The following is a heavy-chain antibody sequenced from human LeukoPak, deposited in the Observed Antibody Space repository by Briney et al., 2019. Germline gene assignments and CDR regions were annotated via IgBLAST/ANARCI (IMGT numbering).Heavy chain of an antibody. V-gene: IGHV4-61*01. CDR3: ARHAPSRLWFGGD. CDR1: GGSVSSGSYH. CDR2: SYYFGST. D-gene: IGHD3-10*01. Sequence: SETLSLTCTVSGGSVSSGSYHWSWIRQPPGKGLEWIGYSYYFGSTNYNPSLKSRVTISVDTSKNQFSLKLSSVTAADTAVYYCARHAPSRLWFGGDWGQGTLVTVSS. J-gene: IGHJ4*02.